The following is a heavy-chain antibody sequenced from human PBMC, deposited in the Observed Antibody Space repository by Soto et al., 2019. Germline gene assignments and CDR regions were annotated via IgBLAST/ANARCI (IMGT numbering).Heavy chain of an antibody. D-gene: IGHD3-16*01. CDR1: GATFSSST. CDR2: IIPMFGIT. CDR3: ATGALTFGGVLKA. V-gene: IGHV1-69*02. J-gene: IGHJ4*02. Sequence: QVQLVQSGADVKKPGSSVKVSCKASGATFSSSTFTWVRQAPGQGLEWMGRIIPMFGITNSAQKFQGRLGITADESTTTVFMDMSSLRSDDTAIYYCATGALTFGGVLKAWGQGTLVTVSS.